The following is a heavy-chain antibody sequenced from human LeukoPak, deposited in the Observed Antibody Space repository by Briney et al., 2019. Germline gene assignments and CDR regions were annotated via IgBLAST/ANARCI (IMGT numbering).Heavy chain of an antibody. V-gene: IGHV3-23*01. CDR3: AKGGYDYIEVGYFDY. CDR1: GFPFASYA. J-gene: IGHJ4*02. Sequence: GGSLRLSCAASGFPFASYAMSWVRQTPGKGLEWVSLIIGSVASTYYADSVKGLFTISRDNSKNTLYLQMNSLRADDTAVYFCAKGGYDYIEVGYFDYWGQGTLVTVSS. CDR2: IIGSVAST. D-gene: IGHD5-12*01.